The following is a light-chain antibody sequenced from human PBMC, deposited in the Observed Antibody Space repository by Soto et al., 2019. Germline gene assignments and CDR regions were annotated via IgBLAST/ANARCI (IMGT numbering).Light chain of an antibody. CDR3: QQYDTLPPYT. J-gene: IGKJ2*01. CDR1: QDIGNY. V-gene: IGKV1-33*01. Sequence: DIQMTQSPSSLSASVGDRVTIACQANQDIGNYLNWYQQKPGKAPRLLIYGASNLEIGVPSRFSGSGSGTDFTFTISNLQPDDIATYYCQQYDTLPPYTFGQGTKVELK. CDR2: GAS.